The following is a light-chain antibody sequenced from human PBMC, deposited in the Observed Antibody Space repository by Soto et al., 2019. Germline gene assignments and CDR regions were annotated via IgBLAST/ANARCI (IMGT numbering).Light chain of an antibody. CDR2: GAS. J-gene: IGKJ4*01. V-gene: IGKV3-15*01. Sequence: EIVMTQSPATLSVSPGEGATVSYCRASQSVSNNLAWYQQKPGQAPRLLIYGASTRATGIPARFSGSGSGTEFTLTISSLQSEDFAVYYCQQYQSWPLTFGGGTKVEIK. CDR1: QSVSNN. CDR3: QQYQSWPLT.